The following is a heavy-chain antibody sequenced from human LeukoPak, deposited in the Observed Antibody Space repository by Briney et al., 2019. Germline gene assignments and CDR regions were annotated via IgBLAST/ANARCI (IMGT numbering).Heavy chain of an antibody. V-gene: IGHV4-34*01. Sequence: SGTLSLTCAVYGGSFSGYYWSWIRQPPGKGLEWIGEINHSGSTNYNPSLKSRVTISVDTSKNQFSLKLSSVTAADTAVYYCARGPRGSGSYLYYYYMDVWGKGTTVTVSS. J-gene: IGHJ6*03. CDR1: GGSFSGYY. CDR2: INHSGST. D-gene: IGHD3-10*01. CDR3: ARGPRGSGSYLYYYYMDV.